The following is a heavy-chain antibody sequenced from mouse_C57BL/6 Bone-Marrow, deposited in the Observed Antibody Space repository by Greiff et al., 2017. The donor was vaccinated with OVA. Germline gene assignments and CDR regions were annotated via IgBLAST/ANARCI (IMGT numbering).Heavy chain of an antibody. V-gene: IGHV7-1*01. Sequence: EVKLVESGGGLVQSGRSLRLSCATSGFTFSDFYMEWVRQAPGKGLEWIAASRNKANDYTTEYSASVKGRFIVSRDTSQSILYLQMNALRAEDTAIYYCARDAGYGSSIYAMDYWGQGTSVTVSS. J-gene: IGHJ4*01. CDR3: ARDAGYGSSIYAMDY. CDR2: SRNKANDYTT. D-gene: IGHD1-1*01. CDR1: GFTFSDFY.